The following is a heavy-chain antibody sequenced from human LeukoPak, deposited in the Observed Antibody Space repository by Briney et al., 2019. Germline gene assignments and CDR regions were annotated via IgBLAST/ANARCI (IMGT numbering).Heavy chain of an antibody. CDR3: ARPHYDILTGYYTDY. J-gene: IGHJ4*02. CDR2: IYPGDSDT. V-gene: IGHV5-51*01. Sequence: GESLKISCKGSGYSFTSYWIGWVRQMPGKGLEWMGIIYPGDSDTRYSPSFQGQVTISADKSISTAYLQWSSLKASDTAMYYCARPHYDILTGYYTDYWGQGTLVTVSS. CDR1: GYSFTSYW. D-gene: IGHD3-9*01.